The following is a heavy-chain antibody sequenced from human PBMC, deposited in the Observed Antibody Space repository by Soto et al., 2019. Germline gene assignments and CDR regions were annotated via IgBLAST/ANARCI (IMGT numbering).Heavy chain of an antibody. Sequence: SETLSLTCTVSGGSISSYYWSWIRQPPGKGLEWIGYIYYSGSTNYNPSLKSRVTISVDTSKNQFSLKLSSVTAADTAVYYCASFYDYGDYVGYWGQGTLVTVSS. CDR3: ASFYDYGDYVGY. CDR1: GGSISSYY. D-gene: IGHD4-17*01. J-gene: IGHJ4*02. V-gene: IGHV4-59*08. CDR2: IYYSGST.